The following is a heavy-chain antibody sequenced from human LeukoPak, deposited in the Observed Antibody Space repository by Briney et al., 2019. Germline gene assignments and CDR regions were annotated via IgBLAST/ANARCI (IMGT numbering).Heavy chain of an antibody. D-gene: IGHD2-21*02. CDR2: IRDKAYGETT. CDR1: GFTFGDYA. Sequence: GGSLRLSCTGSGFTFGDYAMSWFRQAPGKGLEWVGFIRDKAYGETTEHAASVKGRFTFSRDDSKGIAYLQMDSLKTEDTAVYYCTRGHLAYCGADCVYWGRGTLVTVSS. J-gene: IGHJ4*02. CDR3: TRGHLAYCGADCVY. V-gene: IGHV3-49*03.